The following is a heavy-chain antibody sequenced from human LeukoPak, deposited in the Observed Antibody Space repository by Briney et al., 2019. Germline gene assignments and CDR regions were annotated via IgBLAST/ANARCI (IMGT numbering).Heavy chain of an antibody. V-gene: IGHV4-39*02. J-gene: IGHJ4*02. CDR2: IFYSGNT. CDR3: ARRSSGGGLFDY. D-gene: IGHD6-19*01. CDR1: GGSISSSSYY. Sequence: SETLSLTSTVSGGSISSSSYYWGWIRQPPGKGLEWIGSIFYSGNTYYNASLKSRVTISVDTSKNHFSLKLSSVTSADTAVYYCARRSSGGGLFDYWGQGTLVTVSS.